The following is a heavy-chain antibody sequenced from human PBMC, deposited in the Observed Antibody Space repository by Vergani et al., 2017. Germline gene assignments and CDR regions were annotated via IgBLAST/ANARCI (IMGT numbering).Heavy chain of an antibody. CDR2: INHSGST. V-gene: IGHV4-34*01. CDR3: ARESLVSIGEDY. CDR1: GGSFSCYY. D-gene: IGHD2-21*01. Sequence: QVQLQQWGAGLLKPSETLSLTCAVYGGSFSCYYWSWIRQPPGKGLEWIGEINHSGSTNYNPSLKSRVTISVDTSKNQFSLKLSSVTAADTAVYYCARESLVSIGEDYWGQGTLVTVSS. J-gene: IGHJ4*02.